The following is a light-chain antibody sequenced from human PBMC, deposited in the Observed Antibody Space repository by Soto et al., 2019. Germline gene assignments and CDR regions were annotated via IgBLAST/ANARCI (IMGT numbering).Light chain of an antibody. CDR2: AAS. V-gene: IGKV1-8*01. CDR1: QGISSY. CDR3: QQYYSYPIT. Sequence: AIRMTQSPSSLSASTGDRVTITCRASQGISSYLAWYQQKPGKAPKLLIYAASTLQSGVLSRCSGSGYGTDFTLTISCLQSEDFATYYCQQYYSYPITFGQGTRLEIK. J-gene: IGKJ5*01.